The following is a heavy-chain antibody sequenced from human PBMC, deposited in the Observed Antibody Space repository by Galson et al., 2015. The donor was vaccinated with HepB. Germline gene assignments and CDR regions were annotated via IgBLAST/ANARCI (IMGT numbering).Heavy chain of an antibody. CDR2: INPYTGQT. CDR3: ARQITARPGNWIDS. Sequence: SVKVSCKASGYTFTRFGVTWVRQAPGQGLEWMGWINPYTGQTSYARKVQGRVTMTTDTSTSTAYMQLRSVKSDDTAVYYCARQITARPGNWIDSWGQGTLVAVSS. D-gene: IGHD6-6*01. J-gene: IGHJ5*01. CDR1: GYTFTRFG. V-gene: IGHV1-18*01.